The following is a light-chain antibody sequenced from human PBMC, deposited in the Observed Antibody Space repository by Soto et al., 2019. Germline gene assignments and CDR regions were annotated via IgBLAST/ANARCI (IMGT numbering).Light chain of an antibody. V-gene: IGKV1-5*03. Sequence: DIQMTQSPSTLSASVGDRVTITCRASQSISSWLAWYQQKPGKAPKLLLYKAPSLESGVPSWFSGSGSGTEFTLTISSLQTDDFETDYGQQYNSYSWKFGQGTKVEIK. CDR1: QSISSW. J-gene: IGKJ1*01. CDR2: KAP. CDR3: QQYNSYSWK.